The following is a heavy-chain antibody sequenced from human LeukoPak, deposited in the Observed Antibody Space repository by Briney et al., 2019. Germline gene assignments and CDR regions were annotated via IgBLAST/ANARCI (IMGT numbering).Heavy chain of an antibody. CDR3: ARGPQFSGPGWFDP. CDR1: GFSFRDYP. Sequence: GGSLRLSCEAAGFSFRDYPMGWVRRASGKRLEWVSGISAGADVIFYADPVKGRFTISRDNSKNTLYLQMNSLRAEDTAIYYCARGPQFSGPGWFDPWGQGTLVTVSS. J-gene: IGHJ5*02. V-gene: IGHV3-23*01. CDR2: ISAGADVI. D-gene: IGHD3-10*01.